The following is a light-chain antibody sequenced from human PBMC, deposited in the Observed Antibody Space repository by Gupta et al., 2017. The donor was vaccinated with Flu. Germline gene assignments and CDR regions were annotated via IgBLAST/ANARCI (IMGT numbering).Light chain of an antibody. CDR2: DTY. Sequence: EVVLTQSRATLSLSPGQSATLACRASQNVSKYLAWYQQRRGQAPRLLIYDTYKRATGIPAKFSGSGSGTDFTLTINNLEPEDFAIYYCQQRSDWPPLTFGGGTTWRSN. V-gene: IGKV3-11*01. CDR1: QNVSKY. J-gene: IGKJ4*01. CDR3: QQRSDWPPLT.